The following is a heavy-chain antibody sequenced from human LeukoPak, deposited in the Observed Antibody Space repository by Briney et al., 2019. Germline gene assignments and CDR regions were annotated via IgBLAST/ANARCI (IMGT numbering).Heavy chain of an antibody. CDR1: GFTFSTYC. CDR3: ARDARGEAVAALDY. V-gene: IGHV3-74*01. J-gene: IGHJ4*02. Sequence: PGGSLRLSCAASGFTFSTYCMHWVRQAPGKGPMWVSRICPDGTVTNYVDSVKARFIISRDNARNTVYLQMNSLRAEDTAVYYCARDARGEAVAALDYWGQGTLVTVSS. CDR2: ICPDGTVT. D-gene: IGHD6-19*01.